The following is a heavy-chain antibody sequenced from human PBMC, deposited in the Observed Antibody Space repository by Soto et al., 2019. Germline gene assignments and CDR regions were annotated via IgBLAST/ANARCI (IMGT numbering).Heavy chain of an antibody. Sequence: QVQLVQSGAEVRKPGASVKVSCKASGYTFTDYGVSWVRQAPGQGLEWMGGINTYNAKTNYAPKVQARVTMTTDTSPTTAYMELKSLKSDDTAVYYCARDQYAVGGDFWGQGTQVTVSS. CDR2: INTYNAKT. CDR1: GYTFTDYG. J-gene: IGHJ4*02. D-gene: IGHD1-26*01. V-gene: IGHV1-18*01. CDR3: ARDQYAVGGDF.